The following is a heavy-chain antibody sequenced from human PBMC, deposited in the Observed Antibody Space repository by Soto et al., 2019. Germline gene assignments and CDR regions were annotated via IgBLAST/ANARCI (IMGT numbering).Heavy chain of an antibody. V-gene: IGHV4-30-4*01. CDR3: ASLYWSYYASSGYLDQ. CDR2: LYFTGTT. D-gene: IGHD3-22*01. J-gene: IGHJ4*02. CDR1: NGSISNGDYY. Sequence: QVQLQESGPGLVRPSETLSLTCTVSNGSISNGDYYWIWVRQPPGKGLESIGYLYFTGTTYYNPSLQSRLSISVDRSKNQMSLRLTSVTAADTAVYYCASLYWSYYASSGYLDQWGQGTLVTVSS.